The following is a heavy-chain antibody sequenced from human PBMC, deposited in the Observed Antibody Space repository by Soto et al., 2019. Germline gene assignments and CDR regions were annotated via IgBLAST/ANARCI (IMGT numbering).Heavy chain of an antibody. J-gene: IGHJ4*02. V-gene: IGHV4-59*01. Sequence: SETLSLTCVGASFGTYYWSWFRQPPGKGLEWLGYIFSSEHFKYNPSLKSRLTISVDPSKNHVSLRLTSVTAADTAVYYCAREGGGYRFDNCGPGTLVTVSS. D-gene: IGHD3-16*02. CDR1: ASFGTYY. CDR3: AREGGGYRFDN. CDR2: IFSSEHF.